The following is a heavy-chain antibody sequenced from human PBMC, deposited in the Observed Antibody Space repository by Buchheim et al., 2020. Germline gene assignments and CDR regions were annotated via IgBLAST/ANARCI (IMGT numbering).Heavy chain of an antibody. J-gene: IGHJ4*02. CDR2: ISGSGGST. V-gene: IGHV3-23*04. CDR1: GFTFSSYA. Sequence: EVQLVESGGGLVQPGGSLRLSCAASGFTFSSYAMSWVRQAPGKGLEWVSAISGSGGSTYYADSVKGRFTISRDNSKNTLYLQMNRLRAEDTGVYYCAKDQGLGMVYAPPYYCDYWGQGTL. CDR3: AKDQGLGMVYAPPYYCDY. D-gene: IGHD2-8*01.